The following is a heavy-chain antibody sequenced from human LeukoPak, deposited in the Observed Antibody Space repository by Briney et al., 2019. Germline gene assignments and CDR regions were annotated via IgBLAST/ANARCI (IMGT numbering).Heavy chain of an antibody. CDR1: GFTFSSYS. V-gene: IGHV3-48*04. CDR2: ISSSSSTI. J-gene: IGHJ4*02. D-gene: IGHD5-18*01. CDR3: ATDTAMVFDY. Sequence: GRSLRLSCAASGFTFSSYSMNWVRQAPGKGLEWVSYISSSSSTIYYADSVKGRFTISRDNAKNSLYLQMNSLRAEDTAVYYCATDTAMVFDYWGQGTLVTVSS.